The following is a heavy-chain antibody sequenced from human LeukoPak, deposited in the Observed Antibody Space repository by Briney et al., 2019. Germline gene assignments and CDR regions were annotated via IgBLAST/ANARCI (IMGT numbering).Heavy chain of an antibody. D-gene: IGHD2/OR15-2a*01. V-gene: IGHV2-5*02. J-gene: IGHJ4*03. CDR2: IYWDDNK. Sequence: SGPTQLKPTQTLTPTCTFSGFSLTTRGVGVGWIRQPPGKALECLALIYWDDNKRYSPSLNGRLTITKDTSKNQVVLTMTNMDPVDTATYYCAHESLFYYGNSAPHVLDYWGQGTLVTVSS. CDR1: GFSLTTRGVG. CDR3: AHESLFYYGNSAPHVLDY.